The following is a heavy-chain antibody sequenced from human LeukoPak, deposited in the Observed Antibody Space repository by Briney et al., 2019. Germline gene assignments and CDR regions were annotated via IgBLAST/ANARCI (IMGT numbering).Heavy chain of an antibody. J-gene: IGHJ4*02. CDR3: AKGWNTVDY. D-gene: IGHD4-17*01. CDR2: ISYDGSNK. CDR1: GFTFGDYA. V-gene: IGHV3-30*04. Sequence: GGSLRLSCTTSGFTFGDYAMSWFRQAPGKGLEWVAVISYDGSNKHYADSVQGRFSISRDNYKNTLYLQMNSLRVEDTAVYYCAKGWNTVDYWGQGTLVTVSS.